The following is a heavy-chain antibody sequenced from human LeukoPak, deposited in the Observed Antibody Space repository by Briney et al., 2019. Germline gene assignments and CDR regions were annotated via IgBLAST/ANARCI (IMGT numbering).Heavy chain of an antibody. CDR2: IKQDGSEK. V-gene: IGHV3-7*01. D-gene: IGHD2-8*01. Sequence: GGSLRLSCAASGFTFSSYWMSWVRQAPGKGLEWVAHIKQDGSEKYYVDSVKGRFTISRDNAKNSLYLQMNSLRAEDTAVYYCAREEGAIVLMVYASYYFDYWGQGTLVTVSS. CDR3: AREEGAIVLMVYASYYFDY. J-gene: IGHJ4*02. CDR1: GFTFSSYW.